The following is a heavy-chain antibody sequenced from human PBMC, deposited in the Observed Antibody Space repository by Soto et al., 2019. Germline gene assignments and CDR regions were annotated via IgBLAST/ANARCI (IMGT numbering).Heavy chain of an antibody. J-gene: IGHJ5*02. CDR1: GFTFSDYY. CDR3: ARGRKRVVPAAPFDP. Sequence: GGSLRLSCAASGFTFSDYYMSWIRQAPGKGLEWVSYISSSGGTIYYADSVKGRFTISRDNAKNSLYLQMNSLRAEDTAVYYCARGRKRVVPAAPFDPWGQGTLVTVSS. V-gene: IGHV3-11*01. D-gene: IGHD2-2*01. CDR2: ISSSGGTI.